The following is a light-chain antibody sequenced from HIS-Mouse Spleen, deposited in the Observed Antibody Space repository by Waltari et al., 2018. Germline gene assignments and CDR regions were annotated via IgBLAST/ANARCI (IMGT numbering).Light chain of an antibody. V-gene: IGLV3-25*03. CDR2: KDS. J-gene: IGLJ2*01. Sequence: SYELTQPPSVSVSPGQTARITCSGDALPKQYAYWYQQKPGQAPVLVIYKDSERPSGIPGRCSGSSSGTTVTLTISGVQAEDEADYYCQSADSSGTYVFGGGTKLTVL. CDR1: ALPKQY. CDR3: QSADSSGTYV.